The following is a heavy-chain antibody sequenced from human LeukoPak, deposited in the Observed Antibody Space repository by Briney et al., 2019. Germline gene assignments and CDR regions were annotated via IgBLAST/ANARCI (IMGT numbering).Heavy chain of an antibody. V-gene: IGHV1-69*06. D-gene: IGHD3-16*02. CDR2: IIPIFGTA. Sequence: SVKVSCKASGYTFTSYDINWVRQAPGQGLEWMGGIIPIFGTANYAQKFQGRVTITADKSTSTAYMELSSLRSEDTAVYYCARAPLPPRVSLEFYYYYGMDVWGKGTTVTVSS. CDR1: GYTFTSYD. CDR3: ARAPLPPRVSLEFYYYYGMDV. J-gene: IGHJ6*04.